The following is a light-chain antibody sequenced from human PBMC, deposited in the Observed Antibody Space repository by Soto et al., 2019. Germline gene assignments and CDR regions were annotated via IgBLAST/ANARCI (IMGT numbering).Light chain of an antibody. CDR1: QSISSW. CDR2: KAS. J-gene: IGKJ1*01. CDR3: KQYGSSSPGT. Sequence: DIQMTQSPSTLSASVGDRVTITCRASQSISSWLAWYQQKPGKAPKLLIYKASSLETGVPSRFSGSGSGTEFTLIISSLQPDDFASYYCKQYGSSSPGTFGQGTKVEIK. V-gene: IGKV1-5*03.